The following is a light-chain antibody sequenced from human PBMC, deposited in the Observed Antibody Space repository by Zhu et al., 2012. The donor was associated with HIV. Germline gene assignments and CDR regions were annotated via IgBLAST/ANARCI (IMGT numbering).Light chain of an antibody. CDR3: HQYSTSPPT. CDR2: GAS. V-gene: IGKV3-20*01. Sequence: IVLTQSPGTLSLSPGERATLSCRASQSVTSSYLAWYQQKPGQAPRLLIYGASSRATGIPDFTLTISRLEPEDFAVYHCHQYSTSPPTFGQGTNLEIK. CDR1: QSVTSSY. J-gene: IGKJ2*01.